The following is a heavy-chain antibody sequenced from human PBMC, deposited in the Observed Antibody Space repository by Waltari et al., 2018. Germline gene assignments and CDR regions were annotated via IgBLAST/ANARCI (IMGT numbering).Heavy chain of an antibody. CDR3: AITLWGDSYYYYYYMDV. Sequence: QLQLQESGPGLVKPSETLSLTCTVSGGSISSSSYYWGWIRQPPGKGLEWIGSIYYSGSTYYNPSLKSRVTISVDTSKNQFSLKLSSVTAADTAVYYCAITLWGDSYYYYYYMDVWGKGTTVTVSS. CDR1: GGSISSSSYY. J-gene: IGHJ6*03. D-gene: IGHD2-21*02. CDR2: IYYSGST. V-gene: IGHV4-39*07.